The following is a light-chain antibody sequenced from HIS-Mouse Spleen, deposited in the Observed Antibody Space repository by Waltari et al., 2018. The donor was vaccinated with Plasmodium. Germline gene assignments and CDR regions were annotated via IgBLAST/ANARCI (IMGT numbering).Light chain of an antibody. J-gene: IGKJ2*01. CDR2: KAS. CDR1: QSISSW. CDR3: QQYNSYYT. V-gene: IGKV1-5*03. Sequence: DIQMTQSPSTLSASVGARVAITCRASQSISSWLAWYQQKPGNAPKLLIYKASSLERWVPSRFSGSGSGTEFTLTISRLQPDDFATYYCQQYNSYYTFGQGTKLEIK.